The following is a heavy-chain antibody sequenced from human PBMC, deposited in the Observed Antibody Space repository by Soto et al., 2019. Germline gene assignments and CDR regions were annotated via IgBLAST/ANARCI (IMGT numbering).Heavy chain of an antibody. J-gene: IGHJ4*02. CDR3: SRDPRAAAGLYDRFDY. D-gene: IGHD6-13*01. Sequence: APVKVSCKASGYTFTSYGISWVRQAHGQGHKWMGWISAYNGNTNSAQKLQGRVTMTTDTSTSTAYMELRSLRSDDTAVYYCSRDPRAAAGLYDRFDYWGQGTLVTVSS. CDR1: GYTFTSYG. V-gene: IGHV1-18*01. CDR2: ISAYNGNT.